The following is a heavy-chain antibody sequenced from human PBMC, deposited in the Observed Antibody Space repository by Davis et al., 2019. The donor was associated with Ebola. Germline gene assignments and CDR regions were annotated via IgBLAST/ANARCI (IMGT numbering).Heavy chain of an antibody. CDR3: AISNLWEVDS. V-gene: IGHV4-61*08. J-gene: IGHJ4*02. CDR2: VYNRDTT. Sequence: MPSETLSLTCSVPGGSVSSDVYSWNWIRQSPGKGLEWIGFVYNRDTTNYNPSLNGRVTISKDTSKNQFSLKLSSVTAADTAVYYCAISNLWEVDSWGQGTLVTVSS. CDR1: GGSVSSDVYS. D-gene: IGHD1-26*01.